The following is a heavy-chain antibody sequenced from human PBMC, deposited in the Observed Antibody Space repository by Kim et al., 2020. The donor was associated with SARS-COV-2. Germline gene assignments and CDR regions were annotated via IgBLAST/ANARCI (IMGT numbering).Heavy chain of an antibody. CDR1: GGSISNYY. CDR2: IYDSGST. CDR3: ARGAPFDY. J-gene: IGHJ4*02. D-gene: IGHD1-26*01. V-gene: IGHV4-59*01. Sequence: SETLSLTCTVSGGSISNYYWSWIRQPPGKGLEWIGYIYDSGSTNYNPSLKSRVIISIHTSKNQFSLKLSSVTAADTAVYYCARGAPFDYLGEGYQVTVSS.